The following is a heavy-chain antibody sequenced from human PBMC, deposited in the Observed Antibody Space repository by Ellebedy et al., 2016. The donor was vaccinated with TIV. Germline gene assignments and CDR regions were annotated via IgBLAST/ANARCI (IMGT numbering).Heavy chain of an antibody. CDR1: GFTFGDYY. J-gene: IGHJ4*02. D-gene: IGHD3-10*01. Sequence: PGGSLRLSCAASGFTFGDYYMSWIRQAPGKGLEWVSYISSSSSYTNYADSVKGRFTISRDNAKNSLYLEMNSLRAEDKAVYYCARDYYGSGSYLADWGQGTLVTVSS. CDR3: ARDYYGSGSYLAD. CDR2: ISSSSSYT. V-gene: IGHV3-11*06.